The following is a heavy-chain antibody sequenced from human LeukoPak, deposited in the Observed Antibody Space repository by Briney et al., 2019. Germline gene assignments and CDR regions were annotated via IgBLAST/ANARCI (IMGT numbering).Heavy chain of an antibody. Sequence: GGSLRLSCAASGFTFSTYAMNWVRQAPGKGLEWVSAISPIGSRTYYADSVKGRFTISRDNSKNTLYLQMNSLGAGDTAIYYCAKASTVLKPIDSWGQGTLVTVSS. CDR1: GFTFSTYA. V-gene: IGHV3-23*01. J-gene: IGHJ4*02. CDR2: ISPIGSRT. CDR3: AKASTVLKPIDS. D-gene: IGHD1-14*01.